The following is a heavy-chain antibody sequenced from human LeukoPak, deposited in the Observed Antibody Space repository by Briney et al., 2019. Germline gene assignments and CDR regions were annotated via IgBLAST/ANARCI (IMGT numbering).Heavy chain of an antibody. CDR2: IYTSGST. D-gene: IGHD2-2*01. CDR1: GGSITSYY. V-gene: IGHV4-4*09. Sequence: SETLSLTCTASGGSITSYYWRWIRQPPGKGLEWIGYIYTSGSTNYNPSLKSRVTISVDTSKNQFSLKLSSVTAADTAVYYCARHGVKCSSLGYFDYWGQGTLVTVSS. CDR3: ARHGVKCSSLGYFDY. J-gene: IGHJ4*02.